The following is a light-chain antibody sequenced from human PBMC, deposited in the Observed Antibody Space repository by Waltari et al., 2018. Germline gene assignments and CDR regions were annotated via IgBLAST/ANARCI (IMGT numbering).Light chain of an antibody. CDR1: SSTIGVNV. J-gene: IGLJ1*01. V-gene: IGLV1-44*01. Sequence: QSVLAQPPSVSGPPGQRVTIFCSGGSSTIGVNVVNWYQHLPGTSPRLLIFTNDQRPSGVPGRFSGSKSGTSASLAISGLQSEDEGHYYCAVWDDNLSGVVFGAGTQVTVL. CDR3: AVWDDNLSGVV. CDR2: TND.